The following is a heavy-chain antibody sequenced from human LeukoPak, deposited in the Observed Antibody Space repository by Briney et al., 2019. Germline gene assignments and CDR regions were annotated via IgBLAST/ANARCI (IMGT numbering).Heavy chain of an antibody. V-gene: IGHV3-30*18. CDR2: ISYDGSNK. CDR1: GFTFSSYG. J-gene: IGHJ5*02. Sequence: GGSLRLSCAASGFTFSSYGMHWVRQAPGKGLEWVAVISYDGSNKYYADSVKGRFTISRDNSKNTLYLQMNSLRAEDAAVYYCAKDPPPANYCSSTSCHNWFDPWGQGTLVTVSS. D-gene: IGHD2-2*01. CDR3: AKDPPPANYCSSTSCHNWFDP.